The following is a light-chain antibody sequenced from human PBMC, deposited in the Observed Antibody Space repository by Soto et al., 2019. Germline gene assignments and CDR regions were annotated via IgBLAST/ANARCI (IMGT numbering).Light chain of an antibody. V-gene: IGKV3-15*01. Sequence: ERVMTQSPATQSVSPGERATLSCRASQSVSSSLAWYQQNPGQAPRLLIYGASTRATGIPDRFSGTGSGTEFTLNISSLQSEDFAVYYCQQYNNWPLTFGGGTKVEIK. J-gene: IGKJ4*01. CDR2: GAS. CDR1: QSVSSS. CDR3: QQYNNWPLT.